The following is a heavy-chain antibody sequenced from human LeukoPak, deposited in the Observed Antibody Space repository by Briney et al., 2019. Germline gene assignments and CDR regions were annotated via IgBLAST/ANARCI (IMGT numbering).Heavy chain of an antibody. D-gene: IGHD1-26*01. J-gene: IGHJ3*02. CDR3: ARTGVGASAFDI. Sequence: SLTLFRPSTRSTFSSHGMHRVRQAPVKGLKWVAVIWYDGSNKYYADSVKSRFTISRDNSKNTLYLQMNSLRAEDTAVYYCARTGVGASAFDIWGQGTMVTVSS. CDR1: RSTFSSHG. V-gene: IGHV3-33*01. CDR2: IWYDGSNK.